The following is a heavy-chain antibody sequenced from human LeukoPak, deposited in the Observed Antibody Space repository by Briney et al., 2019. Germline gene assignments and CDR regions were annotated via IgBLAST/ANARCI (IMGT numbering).Heavy chain of an antibody. D-gene: IGHD5-24*01. CDR2: INPKSGGR. CDR1: GYTFTDYY. J-gene: IGHJ4*02. CDR3: ARDTEMATINDY. V-gene: IGHV1-2*02. Sequence: ASVKVSCKASGYTFTDYYMHWVRQAPGQGLEWMGWINPKSGGRSYAQRFQGRVTMTRDTSISTAYMELSRLGSDDTAVYYCARDTEMATINDYWGQGTLVTVSS.